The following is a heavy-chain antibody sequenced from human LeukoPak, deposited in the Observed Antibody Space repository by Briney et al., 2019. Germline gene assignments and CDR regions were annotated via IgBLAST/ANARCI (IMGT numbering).Heavy chain of an antibody. Sequence: GGSLRLSCAASGFTFSNYAMSWVRQAPGKGLEWVSAIGGDGITTYYADSVRGRFTISRDNSKNTLLLQMNILIAEDTAIYYCAKAQHTSGWYWFDPWGQGTLVTVSS. V-gene: IGHV3-23*01. CDR1: GFTFSNYA. CDR3: AKAQHTSGWYWFDP. CDR2: IGGDGITT. J-gene: IGHJ5*02. D-gene: IGHD6-19*01.